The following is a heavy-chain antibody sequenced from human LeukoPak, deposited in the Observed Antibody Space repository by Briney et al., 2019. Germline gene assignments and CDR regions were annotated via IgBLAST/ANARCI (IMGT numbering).Heavy chain of an antibody. CDR2: IIPIFGTA. D-gene: IGHD2-15*01. V-gene: IGHV1-69*06. CDR1: GGTFSSYA. Sequence: GASVKVSCKASGGTFSSYAISWVRQAPGQGLEWMGGIIPIFGTANYAQKFQGRVTITADKSTSTAYMELSSLRSEDTAVYYCAREACSGGSCYSGNYYYYYMDVWGKGTTVTVSS. J-gene: IGHJ6*03. CDR3: AREACSGGSCYSGNYYYYYMDV.